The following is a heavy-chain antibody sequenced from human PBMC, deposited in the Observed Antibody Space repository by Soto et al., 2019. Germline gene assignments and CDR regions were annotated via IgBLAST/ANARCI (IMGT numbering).Heavy chain of an antibody. CDR2: ISSSSSYT. Sequence: QVQLVESGGGLVKPGGSLRLSCAASGFTFSDYYMSWIRQAPGKGLEWVSYISSSSSYTNYADSVKGRFTISRDNAKNSLYLQTNSLRAEDTAVYYCARGALAVTHHPHFDYWGQGTLVTVSS. CDR3: ARGALAVTHHPHFDY. V-gene: IGHV3-11*06. CDR1: GFTFSDYY. J-gene: IGHJ4*02. D-gene: IGHD4-17*01.